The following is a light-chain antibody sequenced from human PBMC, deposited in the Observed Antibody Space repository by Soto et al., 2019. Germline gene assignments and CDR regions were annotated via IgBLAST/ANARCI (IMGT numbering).Light chain of an antibody. V-gene: IGKV3-11*01. CDR3: QQRSNWPLT. Sequence: EIVLTQSPATLSLSPGERATLSCRASQSISTSLAWYQQKPGQAPRLLIYDASSRATGVPARFSGGGSGTDFTLTISSLEPEDFAVYYCQQRSNWPLTFGGGTKVEIK. CDR2: DAS. CDR1: QSISTS. J-gene: IGKJ4*01.